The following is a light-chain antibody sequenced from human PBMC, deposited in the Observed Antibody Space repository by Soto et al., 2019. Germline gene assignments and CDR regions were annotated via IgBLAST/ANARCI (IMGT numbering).Light chain of an antibody. CDR3: QQLFDSPIT. J-gene: IGKJ5*01. V-gene: IGKV1-5*01. CDR2: DAS. CDR1: QSISSW. Sequence: DIQMTQSPSTLSASVGDRLTITCRASQSISSWVAWYQQKPGKPPKLLIYDASSLESGVPSRFSGSGSGTEFSLTITSLQPEDFATYYCQQLFDSPITFGQGTRLEIK.